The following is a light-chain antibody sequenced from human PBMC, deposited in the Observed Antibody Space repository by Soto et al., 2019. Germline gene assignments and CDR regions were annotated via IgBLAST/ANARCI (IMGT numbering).Light chain of an antibody. J-gene: IGLJ1*01. V-gene: IGLV2-8*01. Sequence: QSALTQPPSASGSFGQSVTISCTGTSSDVGGYNYASWYQQHPGKAPKLMIYEVSERPSGVPDRFSGSKSGNTASLTVSGLQADDEADYYCSSYSGTNYHYVFGTGTEVTVL. CDR2: EVS. CDR1: SSDVGGYNY. CDR3: SSYSGTNYHYV.